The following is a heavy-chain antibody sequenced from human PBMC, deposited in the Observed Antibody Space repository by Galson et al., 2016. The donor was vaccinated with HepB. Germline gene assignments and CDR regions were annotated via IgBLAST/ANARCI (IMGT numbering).Heavy chain of an antibody. V-gene: IGHV2-70*01. J-gene: IGHJ4*02. CDR2: IDWDGDQ. D-gene: IGHD4-23*01. CDR3: ARFDFGGNFLDY. CDR1: GFSLPTRGMC. Sequence: PALVKPTQTLTLTCTFTGFSLPTRGMCVSWIRQPPGKALEWLALIDWDGDQYYTTSLKTRLTISKDTSKNQVLLTMTNMDPVDTATYYCARFDFGGNFLDYWGQGTLVTVYS.